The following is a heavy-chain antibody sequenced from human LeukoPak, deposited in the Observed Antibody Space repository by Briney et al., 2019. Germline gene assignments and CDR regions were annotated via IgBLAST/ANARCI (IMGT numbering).Heavy chain of an antibody. Sequence: GGSLSLSCALSGRPFSSSIMHWVRRAPGKGLEWVAGMSFDGSQYYVESVKGRFIISRDNSGNTVHLHMTSLRPEDTAVYFCAREGHTSGFCGSFDIWGQGTTVTISS. CDR2: MSFDGSQ. D-gene: IGHD5-12*01. CDR1: GRPFSSSI. CDR3: AREGHTSGFCGSFDI. V-gene: IGHV3-30*03. J-gene: IGHJ3*02.